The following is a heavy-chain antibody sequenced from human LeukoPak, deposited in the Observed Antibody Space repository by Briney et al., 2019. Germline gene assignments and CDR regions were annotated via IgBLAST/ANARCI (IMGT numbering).Heavy chain of an antibody. Sequence: GGSLRLSCAASGFTYSDYYMSWIRQAPGKGLEWVSYISSSGSTIYYADSVKGRFTISRDNSKKTLYLQMNSLRPEDTAVYYCARDRLSGYYDTSGFQHWGQGTLVTVSS. CDR1: GFTYSDYY. J-gene: IGHJ1*01. D-gene: IGHD3-22*01. CDR2: ISSSGSTI. V-gene: IGHV3-11*04. CDR3: ARDRLSGYYDTSGFQH.